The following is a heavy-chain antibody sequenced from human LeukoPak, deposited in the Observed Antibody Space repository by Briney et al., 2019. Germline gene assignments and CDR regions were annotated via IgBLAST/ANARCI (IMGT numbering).Heavy chain of an antibody. D-gene: IGHD2-2*01. J-gene: IGHJ3*02. CDR2: INPNSGGT. Sequence: ASVEVSCKASGYTFTGCYMHWVRQAPGQGLEWMGWINPNSGGTNYAQKFQGRVTMTRDTSISTAYMELSRLRSDDTAVYYCAREVRSSTPGDIWGQGTMVTVSS. CDR3: AREVRSSTPGDI. CDR1: GYTFTGCY. V-gene: IGHV1-2*02.